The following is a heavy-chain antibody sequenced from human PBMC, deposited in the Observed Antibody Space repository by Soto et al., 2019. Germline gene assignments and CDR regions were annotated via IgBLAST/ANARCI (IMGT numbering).Heavy chain of an antibody. V-gene: IGHV1-3*01. Sequence: QVHLVQSGAEVQKPGASVRISCQASGYAFTTSAIHWVRQAPGQSLEWMGWLNPATGDTKYSQNVRGRVTFALDTSATPAYMDLRSLASHYTAVYYCARASGRSKLLPFYFDPWGQGTQVTVSS. CDR3: ARASGRSKLLPFYFDP. CDR2: LNPATGDT. CDR1: GYAFTTSA. D-gene: IGHD1-26*01. J-gene: IGHJ5*02.